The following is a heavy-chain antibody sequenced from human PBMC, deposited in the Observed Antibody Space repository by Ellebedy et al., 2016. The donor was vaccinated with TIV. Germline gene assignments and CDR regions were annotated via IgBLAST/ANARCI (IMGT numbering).Heavy chain of an antibody. CDR1: GFTFSSYA. V-gene: IGHV3-30*10. Sequence: GESLKISCAASGFTFSSYAMHWVRQAPGKGLEWVAVISYDGSNNYYTDSVKGRFTISRDSSKNTLYLQMNSLRAEDTAVYYCARDFVAGVFDSWGQGTLVTVSS. D-gene: IGHD6-19*01. CDR3: ARDFVAGVFDS. J-gene: IGHJ4*02. CDR2: ISYDGSNN.